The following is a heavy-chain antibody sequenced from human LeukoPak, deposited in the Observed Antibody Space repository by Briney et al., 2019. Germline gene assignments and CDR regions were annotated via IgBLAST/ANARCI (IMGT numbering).Heavy chain of an antibody. J-gene: IGHJ3*02. CDR3: AKGGWDGDAFDI. CDR1: GFTFSSYA. V-gene: IGHV3-23*01. Sequence: GGSLRLSCAASGFTFSSYAMGWVRQAPGKGLEWVSAISGSGGSTYYADSVKGRFTISRDNSKNTLYLQMNSLRAEDTAVYYCAKGGWDGDAFDIWDQGTMVTVSS. CDR2: ISGSGGST. D-gene: IGHD1-26*01.